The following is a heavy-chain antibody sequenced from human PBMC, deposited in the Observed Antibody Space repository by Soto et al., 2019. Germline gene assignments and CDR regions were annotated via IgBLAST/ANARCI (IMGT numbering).Heavy chain of an antibody. CDR2: VDRSGSNT. CDR1: GFTFSSYA. J-gene: IGHJ2*01. D-gene: IGHD3-10*01. V-gene: IGHV3-23*01. CDR3: AKIGDPTYGNWYFDL. Sequence: EVQLLESGGDLVQPGGSLRLSCAASGFTFSSYAMSWVRQDPRKGLEWVSTVDRSGSNTYYTDSVKGRFTISRDNSKNTLFLQMNSLTAEDTAVYYCAKIGDPTYGNWYFDLWSRGTLITVSP.